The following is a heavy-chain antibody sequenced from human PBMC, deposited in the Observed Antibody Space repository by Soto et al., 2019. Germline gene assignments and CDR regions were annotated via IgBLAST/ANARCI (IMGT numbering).Heavy chain of an antibody. CDR2: ISTYNGNT. J-gene: IGHJ5*02. CDR1: GYTFTSYG. D-gene: IGHD4-17*01. Sequence: QVQLVQSGAEVKKPGASVKVSCKASGYTFTSYGISWVRQAPGQGLEWMGWISTYNGNTNYAQKLQGRVTMTTDTPTSTAYMELRSRRSDDTAVYYCARVRDYGDDAGARFDPWGQGTLVTVSS. V-gene: IGHV1-18*01. CDR3: ARVRDYGDDAGARFDP.